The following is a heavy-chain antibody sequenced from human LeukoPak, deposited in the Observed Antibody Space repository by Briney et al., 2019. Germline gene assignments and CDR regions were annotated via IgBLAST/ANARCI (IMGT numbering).Heavy chain of an antibody. J-gene: IGHJ6*03. D-gene: IGHD2-2*01. V-gene: IGHV1-69*05. CDR1: GGTFSSHA. Sequence: SVKVSCKASGGTFSSHAVAWVRQAPGQGPEWMGGIIPISGTANYAQKFQGRVTITTDESTSTAYMELSSLTSDDTAVYYCARGLQYQLLKALGYYYMDVWGEGTTVTVSS. CDR3: ARGLQYQLLKALGYYYMDV. CDR2: IIPISGTA.